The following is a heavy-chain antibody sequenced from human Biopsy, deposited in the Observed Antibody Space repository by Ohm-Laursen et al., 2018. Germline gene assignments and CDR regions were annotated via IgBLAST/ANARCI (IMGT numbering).Heavy chain of an antibody. J-gene: IGHJ2*01. V-gene: IGHV1-69*06. CDR1: GGMFTSYT. CDR3: ARGLGGYDYWYFDL. Sequence: ASVKVSCKVSGGMFTSYTINWLRQAPGQGLQWMGGIMSLYNTTNYAQKFWDRITVTADKSTNTVYMTLSSLTSEDTAVYFCARGLGGYDYWYFDLWGRGTLVIVSA. D-gene: IGHD5-12*01. CDR2: IMSLYNTT.